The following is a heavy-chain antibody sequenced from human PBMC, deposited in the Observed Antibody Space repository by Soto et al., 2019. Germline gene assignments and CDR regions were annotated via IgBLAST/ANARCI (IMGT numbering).Heavy chain of an antibody. Sequence: SETLSLTCAVYGGSFSGYYWSWIRQPPGRGLEWIGEINHSGSTNYNPSLKSRVTISVDTSKNQFSLKLSSVTAADTAVYYCARGGRAPIAVAAYFDYWGQGTLVTVSS. J-gene: IGHJ4*02. D-gene: IGHD6-19*01. V-gene: IGHV4-34*01. CDR1: GGSFSGYY. CDR2: INHSGST. CDR3: ARGGRAPIAVAAYFDY.